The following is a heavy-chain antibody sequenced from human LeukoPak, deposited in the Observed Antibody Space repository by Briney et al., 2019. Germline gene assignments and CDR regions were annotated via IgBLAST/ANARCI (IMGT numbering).Heavy chain of an antibody. CDR1: GYTFTGYY. J-gene: IGHJ4*02. V-gene: IGHV1-2*02. D-gene: IGHD3-3*01. CDR2: INPNSGGT. Sequence: ASVKVSCKASGYTFTGYYMHWVRQAPGQGLEWMGWINPNSGGTNYAQKFQGRVTMTRDTSISTAYLQWSSLKASDTAMYYCARLSMTYYDFWSGYFSHFDYWGQGTLVTVSS. CDR3: ARLSMTYYDFWSGYFSHFDY.